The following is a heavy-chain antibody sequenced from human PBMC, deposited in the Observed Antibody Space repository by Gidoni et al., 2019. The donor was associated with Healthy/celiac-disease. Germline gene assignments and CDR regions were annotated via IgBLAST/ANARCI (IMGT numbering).Heavy chain of an antibody. Sequence: QLQLQESGPGLVKPSETLSSTCTVSGGSISSSSYYWGWIRQPPGKGLDWIGSIYYSGSTYYNPSLKSRVTISVDTSKTQFSLKLSSVTAADTAVYYCARLVMSSSMGNWFDPWGQGTLVTVSS. J-gene: IGHJ5*02. CDR2: IYYSGST. D-gene: IGHD6-6*01. V-gene: IGHV4-39*01. CDR1: GGSISSSSYY. CDR3: ARLVMSSSMGNWFDP.